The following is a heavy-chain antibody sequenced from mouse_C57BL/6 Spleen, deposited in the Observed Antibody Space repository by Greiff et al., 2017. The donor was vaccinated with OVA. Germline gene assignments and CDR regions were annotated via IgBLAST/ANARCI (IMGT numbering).Heavy chain of an antibody. CDR3: TTGGYGNYFDY. CDR1: GFTFSNYW. D-gene: IGHD2-1*01. J-gene: IGHJ2*01. Sequence: EVKLMESGGGLVQPGGSMKLSCVASGFTFSNYWMNWVRQSPEKGLEWVAQIRLKSDNYATHYAESVKGRFTISRDDSKSSVYLQMNNLRAEDTGIYYCTTGGYGNYFDYWGQGTTLTVSS. V-gene: IGHV6-3*01. CDR2: IRLKSDNYAT.